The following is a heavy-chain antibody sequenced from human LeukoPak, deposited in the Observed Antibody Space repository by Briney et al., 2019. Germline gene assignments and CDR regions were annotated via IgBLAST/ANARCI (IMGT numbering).Heavy chain of an antibody. V-gene: IGHV4-4*07. CDR1: GGSISSYY. Sequence: SETLSLTCTVSGGSISSYYWSWIRQPAGKGLEWIGRIYTSGSTNYNPSLKSRVTISVDKSKNQFSLKLSSVTAADTAVYYCARVELIVGATPQNFDYWGQGTLVTVSS. CDR2: IYTSGST. J-gene: IGHJ4*02. D-gene: IGHD1-26*01. CDR3: ARVELIVGATPQNFDY.